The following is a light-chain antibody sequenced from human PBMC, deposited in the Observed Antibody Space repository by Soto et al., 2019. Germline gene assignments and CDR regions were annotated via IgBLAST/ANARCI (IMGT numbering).Light chain of an antibody. CDR3: SSYTICNTLV. CDR1: SSDVGGYNY. J-gene: IGLJ1*01. Sequence: QSVLTQAASVSGSPGQSITISCTGTSSDVGGYNYVSWYQQYPGKAPKLMIYDVSNRPSGVSNRFSGSKSGNTASLTISGLKAEDEADYYCSSYTICNTLVFGSGTKLTVL. V-gene: IGLV2-14*01. CDR2: DVS.